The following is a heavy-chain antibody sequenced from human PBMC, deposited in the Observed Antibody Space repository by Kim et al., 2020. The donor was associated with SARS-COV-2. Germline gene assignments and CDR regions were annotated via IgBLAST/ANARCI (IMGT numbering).Heavy chain of an antibody. CDR2: ISSNGGSA. D-gene: IGHD3-3*01. CDR3: AGDIGGFWRAFDYDYGMDV. Sequence: GGSLRLSCAASGFTFSSYAMHWVRQAPGKGLEYVAAISSNGGSAYYANSVKGRCTISRDNSKNTLYLQMGRLRAEDMAVYYCAGDIGGFWRAFDYDYGMDVWGQGTTVTVSS. J-gene: IGHJ6*02. V-gene: IGHV3-64*01. CDR1: GFTFSSYA.